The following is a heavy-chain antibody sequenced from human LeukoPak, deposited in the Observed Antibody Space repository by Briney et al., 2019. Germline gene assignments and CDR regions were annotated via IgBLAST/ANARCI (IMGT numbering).Heavy chain of an antibody. V-gene: IGHV4-61*02. J-gene: IGHJ5*02. CDR3: ARPRGLRRNWFDP. Sequence: PSQTLSLTCTVSGGSISSGPYYWNWIRQPAGKGLEWIGRISTRGSTNYNTSLKSRVTIYVDTSKNQFSLKLSSVTAADTAVYYCARPRGLRRNWFDPWGQGTLVTVSS. CDR1: GGSISSGPYY. CDR2: ISTRGST. D-gene: IGHD3-16*01.